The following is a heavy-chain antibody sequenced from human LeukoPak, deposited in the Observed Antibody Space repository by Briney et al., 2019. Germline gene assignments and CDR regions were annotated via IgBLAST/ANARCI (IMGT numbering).Heavy chain of an antibody. CDR1: GGSISSSSYY. Sequence: PSETLSLTCTASGGSISSSSYYWGWIRQPPGKGLEWIGSIYYSGSTYYNPSLKSRVTTSVDTSKNQFSLKLSSVTAADTAVYYCARDTPGYYYDSSGYSMHDAFDIWGQGTMVTVSS. D-gene: IGHD3-22*01. CDR3: ARDTPGYYYDSSGYSMHDAFDI. CDR2: IYYSGST. J-gene: IGHJ3*02. V-gene: IGHV4-39*07.